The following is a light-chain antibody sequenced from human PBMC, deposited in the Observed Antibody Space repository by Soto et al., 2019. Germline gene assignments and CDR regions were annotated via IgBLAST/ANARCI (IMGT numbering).Light chain of an antibody. J-gene: IGKJ4*01. CDR1: QSGSSSF. V-gene: IGKV3-20*01. Sequence: EIVLTQSPGTLSLSPGERATLSCRASQSGSSSFLAWYQQKPGQAPRLLIYGASSRATGIPDRFSGSGSGTDFTLTISRLEPEDFAVYYCQQYDNSPLTFGGGTKVEIK. CDR3: QQYDNSPLT. CDR2: GAS.